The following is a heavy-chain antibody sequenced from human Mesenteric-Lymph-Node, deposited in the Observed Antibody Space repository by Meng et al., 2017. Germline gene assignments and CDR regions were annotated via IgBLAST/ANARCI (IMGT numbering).Heavy chain of an antibody. V-gene: IGHV6-1*01. CDR3: ARDWGDVRGGFDF. Sequence: LQQSGPGLVKPPQTPPLTCALSGDSVSSNSAAWNWIRQSPSRGLEWLGRTYYRSKWYNDYAVSVKSRITINPDTSKNQFSLQLNSVTPEDTAIYYCARDWGDVRGGFDFWGQGTLVTVSS. CDR2: TYYRSKWYN. D-gene: IGHD3-10*02. J-gene: IGHJ4*02. CDR1: GDSVSSNSAA.